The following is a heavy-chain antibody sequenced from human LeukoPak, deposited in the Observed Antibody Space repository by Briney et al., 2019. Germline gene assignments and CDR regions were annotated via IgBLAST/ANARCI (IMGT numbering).Heavy chain of an antibody. V-gene: IGHV3-23*01. CDR1: GFTFSSYA. J-gene: IGHJ4*02. CDR2: ISGSGGST. D-gene: IGHD6-6*01. Sequence: PGGSLRLSCAASGFTFSSYAMSWVRQAPGKGLEWVSAISGSGGSTYYADSVKGRFTISRDNSKNTLYLQMNSLRAEDTAVYYCAKDPTIEYSSSPVEDYWGQGTLVTVTS. CDR3: AKDPTIEYSSSPVEDY.